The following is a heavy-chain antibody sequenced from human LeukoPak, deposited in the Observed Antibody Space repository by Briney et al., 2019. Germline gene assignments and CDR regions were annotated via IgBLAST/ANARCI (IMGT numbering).Heavy chain of an antibody. CDR1: GDSMSDSY. J-gene: IGHJ6*03. D-gene: IGHD2-8*01. V-gene: IGHV4-4*07. Sequence: NPSETLSLTCTVSGDSMSDSYWSWIRQPAGKGLEWIGRIYASGSTNYNPSLKRRVTLSVDTSSNQFSLTLSSVTAADTAVYHCARDIRSHNGPEGYYYYYMDVWGKGTTVTVSS. CDR2: IYASGST. CDR3: ARDIRSHNGPEGYYYYYMDV.